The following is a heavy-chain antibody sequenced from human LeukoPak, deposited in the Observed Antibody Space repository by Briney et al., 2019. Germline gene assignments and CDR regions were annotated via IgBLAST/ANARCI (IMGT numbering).Heavy chain of an antibody. D-gene: IGHD4-11*01. CDR1: GFTFSSYA. J-gene: IGHJ4*02. Sequence: GGSPRLSCAASGFTFSSYAMSWVRQAPGKGLEWVSSISGSGGSTYYTNSVKGRFTISRDNSKNTLYLQMNSLRAGDTAVYYCTKEHDYSNYYYFDYWGQGTLATVSS. CDR3: TKEHDYSNYYYFDY. V-gene: IGHV3-23*01. CDR2: ISGSGGST.